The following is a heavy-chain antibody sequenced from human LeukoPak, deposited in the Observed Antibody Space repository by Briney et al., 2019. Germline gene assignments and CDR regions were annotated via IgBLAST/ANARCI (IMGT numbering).Heavy chain of an antibody. CDR1: GYSISSGYY. V-gene: IGHV4-38-2*02. J-gene: IGHJ6*03. D-gene: IGHD3-9*01. Sequence: PSETLSLTCTVSGYSISSGYYWGWIRQPPGKGLEWIGSIYHSGSTNYNPSLKSRVTISVDTSKNQFSLKLSSVTAADTAVYYCARVSYDILTGYYSSSDYYYYYMDVWGKGTTVTISS. CDR2: IYHSGST. CDR3: ARVSYDILTGYYSSSDYYYYYMDV.